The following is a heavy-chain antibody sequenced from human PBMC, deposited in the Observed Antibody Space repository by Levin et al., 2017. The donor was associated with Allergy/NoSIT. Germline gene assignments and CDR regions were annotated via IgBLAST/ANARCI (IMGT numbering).Heavy chain of an antibody. D-gene: IGHD5/OR15-5a*01. CDR2: ISYDGKNI. CDR1: GFSFSSFG. Sequence: GGSLRLSCEASGFSFSSFGMHWVRQAPGKGLEWLALISYDGKNIYYADSVKGRLTISRDNSKGMLYLQMNSLRSEDTAVYYCAKVRAWRATAPSIYKYNMDVWGQGTMVIVSS. J-gene: IGHJ6*02. CDR3: AKVRAWRATAPSIYKYNMDV. V-gene: IGHV3-30*18.